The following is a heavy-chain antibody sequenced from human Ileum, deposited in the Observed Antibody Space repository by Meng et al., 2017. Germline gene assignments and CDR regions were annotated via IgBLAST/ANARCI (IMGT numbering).Heavy chain of an antibody. J-gene: IGHJ4*02. V-gene: IGHV4-4*02. CDR2: IFHTGST. D-gene: IGHD2/OR15-2a*01. CDR1: GDSISSSNW. Sequence: QGQLQEWGAGMVEPSGTLSLTCVVSGDSISSSNWWNWVRQPPGKGLEWIGEIFHTGSTNYNPSLKSRVTISADKSKNQFSLNLSSVTAADTAVYYCATNKNKKIDYWGQGTLVTVSS. CDR3: ATNKNKKIDY.